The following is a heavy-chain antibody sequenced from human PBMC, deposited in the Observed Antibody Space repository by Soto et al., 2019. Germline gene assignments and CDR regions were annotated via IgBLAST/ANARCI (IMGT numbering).Heavy chain of an antibody. J-gene: IGHJ5*02. Sequence: EVQLLESGGGLVQPGGSLRLSCAASGFTFSSYAMSWVRQAPGQGLEWVSAISGSGGSTYYADSVKGRFTISRDNSKNKLYLQMNSLRAEDTAVYYCAKTYGSGSYYNVGWFDPWGQGTLVTVSS. V-gene: IGHV3-23*01. D-gene: IGHD3-10*01. CDR1: GFTFSSYA. CDR3: AKTYGSGSYYNVGWFDP. CDR2: ISGSGGST.